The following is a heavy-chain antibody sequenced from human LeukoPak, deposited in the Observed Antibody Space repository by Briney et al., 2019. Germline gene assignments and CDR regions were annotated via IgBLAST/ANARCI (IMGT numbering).Heavy chain of an antibody. D-gene: IGHD5-12*01. Sequence: GGSLRLSCVASGFTFDKAWMSWVRQSPGKGLEWVGRIKSKTDGVTTDYAAPVKGRFTISRDDSKNTLSLQMNSLKAEDTAVYYCTRIRGCSAYDFNYWGQGTLVTVSS. J-gene: IGHJ4*02. CDR1: GFTFDKAW. V-gene: IGHV3-15*01. CDR3: TRIRGCSAYDFNY. CDR2: IKSKTDGVTT.